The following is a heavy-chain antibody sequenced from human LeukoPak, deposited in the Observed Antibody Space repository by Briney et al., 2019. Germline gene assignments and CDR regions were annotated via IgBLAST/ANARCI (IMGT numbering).Heavy chain of an antibody. CDR2: ISYDGSNK. Sequence: GGSLRLSCAASGFTFSSYAMHWVRQAPGKGLEWVAVISYDGSNKYYADSVKGRFTISRDNAKNSLYLQMNSLRAEDTAVYYCARDGDRYCSGGSCYYHYWGQGTLVTVSS. V-gene: IGHV3-30*04. CDR1: GFTFSSYA. CDR3: ARDGDRYCSGGSCYYHY. J-gene: IGHJ4*02. D-gene: IGHD2-15*01.